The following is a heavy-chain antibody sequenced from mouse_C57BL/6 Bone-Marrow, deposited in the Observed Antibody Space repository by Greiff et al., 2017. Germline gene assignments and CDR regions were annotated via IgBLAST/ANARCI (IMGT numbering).Heavy chain of an antibody. Sequence: EVKLMESGGGLVKPGGSLKLSCAASGFTFSSYAMSWVRQTPEKRLEWVATISDGGSYTYYPDNVKGRFTISRDNAKNNLYLQMSHLKSEDTAMYYCAREGGNYYDFCCDYWGQGTTLTVSS. CDR3: AREGGNYYDFCCDY. J-gene: IGHJ2*01. V-gene: IGHV5-4*03. CDR2: ISDGGSYT. D-gene: IGHD2-4*01. CDR1: GFTFSSYA.